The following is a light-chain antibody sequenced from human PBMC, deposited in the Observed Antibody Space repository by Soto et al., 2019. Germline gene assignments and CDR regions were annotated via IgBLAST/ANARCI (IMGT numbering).Light chain of an antibody. V-gene: IGLV2-14*01. CDR3: SSYTMSTTVV. CDR1: NSDVGAHDL. CDR2: GVT. Sequence: QSALTQPASVSGSPGQSITISCTGTNSDVGAHDLVSWYQHHPGKAPRLMIYGVTNRPSGVSNRFSASKSGNTASLTISGLQAEDEADYYCSSYTMSTTVVFGGGTKLTVL. J-gene: IGLJ2*01.